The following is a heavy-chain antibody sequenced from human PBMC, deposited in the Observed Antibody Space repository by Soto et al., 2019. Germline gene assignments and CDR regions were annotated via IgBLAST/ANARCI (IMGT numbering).Heavy chain of an antibody. CDR2: IDQEGTEA. Sequence: EVQLVESGGGLVQPGGSLRLSCAASGFTFSTYWMSWVRQAPGKGLEWVANIDQEGTEAYYVDSVTGRIPVSRDNAKNSLYLQMYSLRAADTAVYYCARDRGTVITTTGYFHVWGQGTLVTVSS. D-gene: IGHD2-15*01. CDR1: GFTFSTYW. V-gene: IGHV3-7*01. J-gene: IGHJ4*02. CDR3: ARDRGTVITTTGYFHV.